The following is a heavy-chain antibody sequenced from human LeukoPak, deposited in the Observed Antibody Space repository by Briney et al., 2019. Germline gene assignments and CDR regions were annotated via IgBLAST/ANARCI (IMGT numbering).Heavy chain of an antibody. CDR1: GGSISSYY. V-gene: IGHV4-59*08. CDR2: IYYSGST. CDR3: ARGNLYYYDSSGYHYYFDY. D-gene: IGHD3-22*01. Sequence: SETLSLTCTVSGGSISSYYWSWIRQPPGKGLEWIGYIYYSGSTNYNPSLKSRVTISVDTSKNQFSLKLSSVTAADTAVYYCARGNLYYYDSSGYHYYFDYWGQGTLVTVSS. J-gene: IGHJ4*02.